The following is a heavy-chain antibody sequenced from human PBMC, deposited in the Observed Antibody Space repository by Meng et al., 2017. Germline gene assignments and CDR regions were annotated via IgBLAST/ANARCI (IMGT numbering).Heavy chain of an antibody. D-gene: IGHD3-22*01. V-gene: IGHV4-30-2*01. Sequence: QLQLQESGSGLVKPSQTLSLTCAVSGGSIRSGGYSWSWIRQPPGKGLEWIGYIYHSGSTYYNPSLKSRVTISVDRSKNQFSLKLSSVTAADTAVYYCARDGGSYDSSGYYYWGQGTLVTVSS. CDR3: ARDGGSYDSSGYYY. CDR2: IYHSGST. CDR1: GGSIRSGGYS. J-gene: IGHJ4*02.